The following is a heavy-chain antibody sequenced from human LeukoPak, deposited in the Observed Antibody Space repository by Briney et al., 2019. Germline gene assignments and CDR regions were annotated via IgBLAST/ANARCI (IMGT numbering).Heavy chain of an antibody. J-gene: IGHJ4*02. CDR2: ISSSSSYI. CDR1: GFTFSSYS. D-gene: IGHD6-13*01. Sequence: GGSLRLSCAASGFTFSSYSMNWVRQAPGKGLEWVSSISSSSSYIYYADSVKGRFTISRDNAKNSLYLQMNSLRAEDTAVYYCARGDSGSWTNRDYFDYWGQGTLVTVSS. CDR3: ARGDSGSWTNRDYFDY. V-gene: IGHV3-21*01.